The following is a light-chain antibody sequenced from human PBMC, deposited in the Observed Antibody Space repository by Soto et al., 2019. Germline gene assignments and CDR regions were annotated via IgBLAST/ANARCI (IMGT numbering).Light chain of an antibody. CDR2: DVS. V-gene: IGLV2-8*01. J-gene: IGLJ1*01. Sequence: QSVLTQSPSASGSPGQSVTISCTGTSSDIGGYNSVSWYQQHPGKAPKVMIYDVSKRPSGVPDRFSGSKSGNTASLTVSALQAEDEVDYYCSSYTDRNNLVFGTGTKVTVL. CDR1: SSDIGGYNS. CDR3: SSYTDRNNLV.